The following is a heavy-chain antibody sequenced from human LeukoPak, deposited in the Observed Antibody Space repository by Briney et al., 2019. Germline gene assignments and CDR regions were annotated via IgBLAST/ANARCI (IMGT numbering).Heavy chain of an antibody. D-gene: IGHD4/OR15-4a*01. CDR1: RVTFSASA. J-gene: IGHJ4*02. CDR2: IRSKANSYAT. CDR3: TRFVYGARAAESGGH. V-gene: IGHV3-73*01. Sequence: GGSLRLSCAASRVTFSASALHWVRQASGKGREWVGRIRSKANSYATEYAASLKGRFTISRDDSKNTAYLQMNSLKTEDTAMYFCTRFVYGARAAESGGHWGQGTLVTVSS.